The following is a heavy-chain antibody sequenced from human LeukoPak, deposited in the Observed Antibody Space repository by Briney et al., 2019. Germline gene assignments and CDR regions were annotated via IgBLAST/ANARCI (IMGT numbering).Heavy chain of an antibody. CDR3: ARVVIQLFDY. V-gene: IGHV3-48*01. CDR1: GFTFSSYS. CDR2: ISSSSSTI. D-gene: IGHD5-18*01. Sequence: GGSLRLSCAASGFTFSSYSMNWVRRAPGKGLEWVSYISSSSSTIYYADSVKGRFTISRGNAKNSLYLQMNSLRAEDTAVYYCARVVIQLFDYWGQGTLVTVSS. J-gene: IGHJ4*02.